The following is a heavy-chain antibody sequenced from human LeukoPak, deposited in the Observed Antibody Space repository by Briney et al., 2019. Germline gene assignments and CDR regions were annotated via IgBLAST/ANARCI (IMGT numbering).Heavy chain of an antibody. CDR3: ARVADGYNYGAFDI. CDR1: GYTFTGYY. D-gene: IGHD5-24*01. CDR2: INPNSGGT. V-gene: IGHV1-2*02. Sequence: ASVKVSCKASGYTFTGYYIHWVRQDPGQGLESMGWINPNSGGTNYARSFQGRVTMTRDTSISTAYMELSSLRSDDTAVYYCARVADGYNYGAFDIWGQGTVVTVSS. J-gene: IGHJ3*02.